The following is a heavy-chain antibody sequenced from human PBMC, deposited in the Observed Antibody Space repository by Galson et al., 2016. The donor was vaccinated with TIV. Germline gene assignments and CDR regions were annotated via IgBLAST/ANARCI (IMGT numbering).Heavy chain of an antibody. J-gene: IGHJ4*02. V-gene: IGHV1-24*01. Sequence: SCKVSGDSLSELVMHWVRQGPGKGLEWMGGFDPEVSKTVYAQKFQGRLTMTADTSRDTAYMELGSLTFEDTAVYYCATVAWFPGLSLDNWGQGTPVTVSS. CDR1: GDSLSELV. CDR3: ATVAWFPGLSLDN. CDR2: FDPEVSKT. D-gene: IGHD2/OR15-2a*01.